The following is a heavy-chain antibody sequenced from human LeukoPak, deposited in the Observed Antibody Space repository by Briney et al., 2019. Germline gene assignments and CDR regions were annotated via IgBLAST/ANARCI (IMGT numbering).Heavy chain of an antibody. D-gene: IGHD1-26*01. CDR2: IIPIFSTA. CDR3: LVGATIDYYYYMDV. Sequence: ASVTVSCKASGGTFSSYAISWVRQAPGQGLEWMGGIIPIFSTANYAQKFQGRVTITTDESTSTAYMELSSLRSEDTAVYYCLVGATIDYYYYMDVWGKGTTVTVSS. V-gene: IGHV1-69*05. CDR1: GGTFSSYA. J-gene: IGHJ6*03.